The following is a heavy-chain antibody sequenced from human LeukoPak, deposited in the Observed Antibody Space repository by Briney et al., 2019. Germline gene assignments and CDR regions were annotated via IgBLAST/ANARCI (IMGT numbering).Heavy chain of an antibody. D-gene: IGHD3-22*01. CDR2: ISSGGSTI. CDR3: ARDLLRHFDY. Sequence: GGSLRLSCAASGFTFSTYEMNWVRQAPGKGLEWVSYISSGGSTIYYADSVKGRFIISRDNAKNSLYLQMNSLRAEDTAVYYCARDLLRHFDYWGQGTLVTVSS. CDR1: GFTFSTYE. V-gene: IGHV3-48*03. J-gene: IGHJ4*02.